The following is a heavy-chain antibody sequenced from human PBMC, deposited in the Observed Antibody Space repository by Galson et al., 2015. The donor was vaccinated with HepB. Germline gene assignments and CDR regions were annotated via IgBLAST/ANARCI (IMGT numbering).Heavy chain of an antibody. V-gene: IGHV3-21*01. CDR1: GFTFSTFG. J-gene: IGHJ4*02. CDR3: ARDRAPLYGSGTYGRYFDY. D-gene: IGHD3-10*01. CDR2: ISYSSSNI. Sequence: SLRLSCAASGFTFSTFGMNWVRQAPGKGLEWVSSISYSSSNIYSADSVKGRFTISRDNAKNSLYLQMDSLRAEDTAVYYCARDRAPLYGSGTYGRYFDYWGQGSLVTVSS.